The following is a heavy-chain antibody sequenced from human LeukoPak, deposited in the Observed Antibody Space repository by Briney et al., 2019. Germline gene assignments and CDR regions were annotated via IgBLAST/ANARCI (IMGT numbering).Heavy chain of an antibody. D-gene: IGHD3-9*01. CDR3: AKDLVTYYDILTVSHYFDY. CDR2: ISGSGGST. V-gene: IGHV3-23*01. J-gene: IGHJ4*02. CDR1: GFTVSSNY. Sequence: QSGGSLRLSCAASGFTVSSNYMSWVRQAPGKGLEWVSAISGSGGSTYYADSVKGRFTISRDNSKNTLYLQMNSLRAEDTAVYYCAKDLVTYYDILTVSHYFDYWGQGTLVTVSS.